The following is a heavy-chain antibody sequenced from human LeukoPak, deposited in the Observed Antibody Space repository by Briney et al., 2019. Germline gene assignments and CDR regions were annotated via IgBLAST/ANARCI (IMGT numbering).Heavy chain of an antibody. CDR1: GFTFSSYS. Sequence: GGSLRLSCAASGFTFSSYSMNWVRQAPGKGLEWVSSISSSSSYIYYADSVKGRFTISRDNAKNSLYLQMNSLRAEDTAVYYCARDLGSLWFGELLYGMDVWGQGTTVTVSS. J-gene: IGHJ6*02. CDR3: ARDLGSLWFGELLYGMDV. CDR2: ISSSSSYI. D-gene: IGHD3-10*01. V-gene: IGHV3-21*01.